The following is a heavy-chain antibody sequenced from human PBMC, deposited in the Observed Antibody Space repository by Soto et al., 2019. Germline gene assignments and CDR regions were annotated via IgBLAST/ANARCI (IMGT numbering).Heavy chain of an antibody. Sequence: QVQLLESGGGLVKPGGSLRLSCAASGFTFSDYYMSWIRQAPGKGLECVAYISVSSTYANYADSVEGRFTISRDNAKNSLCLQITSVRAEDTAVYYCAQGVRYYSSEKPANFDYWGQGALVSVSS. CDR2: ISVSSTYA. CDR3: AQGVRYYSSEKPANFDY. V-gene: IGHV3-11*03. D-gene: IGHD3-10*01. CDR1: GFTFSDYY. J-gene: IGHJ4*02.